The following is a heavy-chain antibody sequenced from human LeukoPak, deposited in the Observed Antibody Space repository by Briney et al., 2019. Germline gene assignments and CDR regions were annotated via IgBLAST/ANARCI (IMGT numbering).Heavy chain of an antibody. D-gene: IGHD4-23*01. CDR3: ARVDNNGGNTFYFDY. V-gene: IGHV4-30-2*01. CDR1: GGSISSGGYS. J-gene: IGHJ4*02. CDR2: IYHSGST. Sequence: SETLSLTCAVSGGSISSGGYSWRWIRQPRGRGLEWIVYIYHSGSTYYNPALKSRVTISVDRSKNQFSLKLSSLTAADTAVYYCARVDNNGGNTFYFDYWGQGTLVTVSS.